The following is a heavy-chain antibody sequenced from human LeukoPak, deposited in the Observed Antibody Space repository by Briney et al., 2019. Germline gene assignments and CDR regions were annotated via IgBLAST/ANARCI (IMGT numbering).Heavy chain of an antibody. CDR3: SKGSGYFVTEY. J-gene: IGHJ4*02. Sequence: PGGSLRLSCAASGFTFSRYAMHWVRQAPGKGLEWVAVVSDDGSNKYYADSVKGRFTISRDNSKNTLFLQMSGLRPEDTAVYYCSKGSGYFVTEYWGQGTLVTVSS. CDR2: VSDDGSNK. D-gene: IGHD3-3*01. CDR1: GFTFSRYA. V-gene: IGHV3-30*04.